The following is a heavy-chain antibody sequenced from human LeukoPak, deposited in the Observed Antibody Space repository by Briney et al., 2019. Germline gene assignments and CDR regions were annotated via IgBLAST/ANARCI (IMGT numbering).Heavy chain of an antibody. Sequence: SETLSLTCTVSGGPISNYYWSWVRQPPGKGLEWIGYISYSGSTNHNPSLKSRVTLSVDTSKTQFSLKVNSLTAADTAVYYCARSTYDSDATSHFYFHMDVWGKGTTVTVSS. CDR3: ARSTYDSDATSHFYFHMDV. CDR2: ISYSGST. V-gene: IGHV4-59*01. CDR1: GGPISNYY. J-gene: IGHJ6*03. D-gene: IGHD3-10*01.